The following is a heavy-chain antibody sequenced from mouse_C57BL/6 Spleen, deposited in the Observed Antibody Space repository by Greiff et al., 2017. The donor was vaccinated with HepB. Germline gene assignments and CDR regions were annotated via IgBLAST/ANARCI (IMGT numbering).Heavy chain of an antibody. J-gene: IGHJ3*01. Sequence: VQLKQSGPELVKPGASVKIPCKASGYTFTDYNMDWVKQSHGKSLEWIGDINPNNGGTIYNQKFKGKATLTVDKSSSTAYMELRSLTSEDTAVYYCAIYYPFAYWGQGTLVTVSA. CDR3: AIYYPFAY. CDR2: INPNNGGT. V-gene: IGHV1-18*01. D-gene: IGHD2-1*01. CDR1: GYTFTDYN.